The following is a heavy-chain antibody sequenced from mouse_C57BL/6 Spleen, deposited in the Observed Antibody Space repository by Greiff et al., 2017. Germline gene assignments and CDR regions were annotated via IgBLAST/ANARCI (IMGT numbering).Heavy chain of an antibody. CDR1: GYTFTSYG. CDR3: ASPHYYGSTWFAY. V-gene: IGHV1-81*01. J-gene: IGHJ3*01. Sequence: VKLQQSGAELARPGASVKLSCKASGYTFTSYGISWVKQRTGQGLEWIGEIYPRSGNTYYNEKFKGKATLTADKSSSTAYMELRSLTSEDSAVYFCASPHYYGSTWFAYWGQGTLVTVSA. CDR2: IYPRSGNT. D-gene: IGHD1-1*01.